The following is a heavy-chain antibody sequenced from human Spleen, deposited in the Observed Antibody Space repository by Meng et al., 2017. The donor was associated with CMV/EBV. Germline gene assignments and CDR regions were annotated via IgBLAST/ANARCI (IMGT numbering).Heavy chain of an antibody. Sequence: GESLKISCAASDFTFSDYYMSWIRQAPGKGPEWLSYISGTSTSTYYADSVKGRFTISRDNAKKSLYLQMNSLRAEDTAVYYCARGYSDSDYWGQGTLVTVSS. V-gene: IGHV3-11*04. CDR1: DFTFSDYY. CDR3: ARGYSDSDY. D-gene: IGHD5-18*01. J-gene: IGHJ4*02. CDR2: ISGTSTST.